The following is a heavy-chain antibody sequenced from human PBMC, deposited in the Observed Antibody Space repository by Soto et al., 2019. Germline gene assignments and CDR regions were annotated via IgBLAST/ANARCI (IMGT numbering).Heavy chain of an antibody. Sequence: ASVKVSCKASGYTFTSYAMHWVRQAPGQRLEWMGWINAGNGDTKYSQKLQGRVTMTRDTSMSTAYMELSSLRSEDTAVYYCARHLGNYGDWAFDYWGQGTLVTVSS. CDR1: GYTFTSYA. D-gene: IGHD4-17*01. CDR2: INAGNGDT. V-gene: IGHV1-3*01. J-gene: IGHJ4*02. CDR3: ARHLGNYGDWAFDY.